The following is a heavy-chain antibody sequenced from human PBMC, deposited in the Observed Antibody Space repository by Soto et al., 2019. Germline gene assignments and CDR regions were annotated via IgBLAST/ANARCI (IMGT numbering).Heavy chain of an antibody. D-gene: IGHD1-20*01. V-gene: IGHV3-48*01. Sequence: PGGSLRLSCAASGFTFSSYNVHWVRQAPGKGLEWISYITSSSSTIYYAGSVKGRFAISRDNAKSSLFLQMNSLRAEDTAVYYCARARYNWNRQGAFDIWGQGTMVTVSS. CDR1: GFTFSSYN. CDR3: ARARYNWNRQGAFDI. J-gene: IGHJ3*02. CDR2: ITSSSSTI.